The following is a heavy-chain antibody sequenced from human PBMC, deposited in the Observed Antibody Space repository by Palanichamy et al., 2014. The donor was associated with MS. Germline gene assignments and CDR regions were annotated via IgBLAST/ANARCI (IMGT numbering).Heavy chain of an antibody. D-gene: IGHD2-15*01. CDR1: GFTFSNYA. CDR3: AKDSGDIVVVAAAGGLPGGDY. J-gene: IGHJ4*02. V-gene: IGHV3-23*01. CDR2: ISGRGSKT. Sequence: EVQLLESGGGLVQPGGSLRLSCAASGFTFSNYAMSWVRQAPGKGLEWVSAISGRGSKTYYADSVKGRFTISRDNSKNTLYLQMNSLRAEDTAIYYCAKDSGDIVVVAAAGGLPGGDYWGQGTLVTVSS.